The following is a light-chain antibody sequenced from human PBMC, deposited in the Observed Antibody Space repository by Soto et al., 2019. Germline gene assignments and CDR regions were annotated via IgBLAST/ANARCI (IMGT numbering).Light chain of an antibody. CDR2: DAS. CDR3: HQRRNWPPTGT. CDR1: QSVSSY. J-gene: IGKJ1*01. V-gene: IGKV3-11*02. Sequence: ETELTQNRATLRLLAGECGSLSSTDRQSVSSYLAGYQQKPGQPPRLLIYDASNRATGIPARFSGSGSGRNFTPTISSLVPKDVAAVYCHQRRNWPPTGTCGQGTKVDIK.